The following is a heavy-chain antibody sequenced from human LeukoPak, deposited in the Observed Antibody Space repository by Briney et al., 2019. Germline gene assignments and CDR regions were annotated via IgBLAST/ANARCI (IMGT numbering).Heavy chain of an antibody. D-gene: IGHD2-15*01. CDR1: GFTFNTYT. CDR3: ARDYRYCSGGSCYLNY. CDR2: ISYDGRDK. V-gene: IGHV3-30*01. Sequence: PGGSLRPSCAAPGFTFNTYTMHWVRQAPGKGLEWVAVISYDGRDKYYADSVKGRFTISRDNSKNTLYLQMNSLRAEDTAVYYCARDYRYCSGGSCYLNYWGQGTLVTVS. J-gene: IGHJ4*02.